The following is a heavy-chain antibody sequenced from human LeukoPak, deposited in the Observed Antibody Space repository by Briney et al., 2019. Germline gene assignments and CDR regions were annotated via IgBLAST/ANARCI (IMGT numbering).Heavy chain of an antibody. D-gene: IGHD3-22*01. CDR3: ARATRNGYDY. J-gene: IGHJ4*02. V-gene: IGHV3-48*04. Sequence: GGSLRLSCAASGFTFRIYGMIWVRQAPGKGPEGVSYIAHDSTTIYYADSVRGRFTMSRDNARNSLFLQMNSLRPEDTAMYYCARATRNGYDYWGPGTLVTVSS. CDR1: GFTFRIYG. CDR2: IAHDSTTI.